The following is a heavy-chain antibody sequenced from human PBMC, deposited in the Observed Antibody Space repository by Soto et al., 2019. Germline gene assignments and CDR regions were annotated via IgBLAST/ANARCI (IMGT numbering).Heavy chain of an antibody. CDR2: ISGSGDST. Sequence: EVQLLDSXXGXXXXXXXLRLSCAASGFTFSSYAMNWVRQAPGKGLEWVSVISGSGDSTYYADSVKGRFTISRDNSKNTLYLQMNSLRAEDTAVYYCARRGPGTYFDYWGQGTLVTVSS. D-gene: IGHD6-13*01. CDR1: GFTFSSYA. CDR3: ARRGPGTYFDY. V-gene: IGHV3-23*01. J-gene: IGHJ4*02.